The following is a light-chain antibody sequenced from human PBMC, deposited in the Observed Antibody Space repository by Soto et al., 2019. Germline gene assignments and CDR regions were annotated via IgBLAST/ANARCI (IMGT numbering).Light chain of an antibody. J-gene: IGKJ4*01. V-gene: IGKV1-5*03. Sequence: DIQVTQSPSTLSASVGDRVTITCRASQSISSWLAWYQQKSGKAPKLLIYEASSLESGVPSRFSGSGSGTEXXLTISSLQPDDFATYYCQQYNSYPLTFGGGTKVEIK. CDR2: EAS. CDR1: QSISSW. CDR3: QQYNSYPLT.